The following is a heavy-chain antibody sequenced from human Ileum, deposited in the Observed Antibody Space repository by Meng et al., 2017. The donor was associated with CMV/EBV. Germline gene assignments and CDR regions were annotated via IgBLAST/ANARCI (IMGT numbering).Heavy chain of an antibody. Sequence: GGSLRLSCATSGFTFSTSWMHGGRRVPGKGLLWVSRLTRDGRTDYADSVKGRFTISRDDATSTLYLHMNSLRAEDTAVYYCARDGDYKLDYWGQGTLVTVSS. CDR3: ARDGDYKLDY. CDR1: GFTFSTSW. D-gene: IGHD4-11*01. J-gene: IGHJ4*02. CDR2: LTRDGRT. V-gene: IGHV3-74*01.